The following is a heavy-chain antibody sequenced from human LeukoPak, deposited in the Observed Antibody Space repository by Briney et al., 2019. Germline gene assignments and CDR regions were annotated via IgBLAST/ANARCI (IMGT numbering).Heavy chain of an antibody. CDR1: GGSISSYY. D-gene: IGHD6-13*01. CDR3: ARDIIERRGAVGFDP. CDR2: IYDSGST. Sequence: SETLSLTCTVSGGSISSYYWSWIRQPPGKGLEWIGYIYDSGSTYYNPSLKSRDTISVDTSKNQFSLRLRSVTAADTAVYYCARDIIERRGAVGFDPWGQGTLVTVSS. J-gene: IGHJ5*02. V-gene: IGHV4-59*01.